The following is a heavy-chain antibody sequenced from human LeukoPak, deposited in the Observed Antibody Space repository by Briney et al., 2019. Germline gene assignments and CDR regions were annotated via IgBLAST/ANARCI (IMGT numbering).Heavy chain of an antibody. V-gene: IGHV1-8*01. CDR1: AYTFTSYD. J-gene: IGHJ4*02. CDR3: ERPSRVYYCSGGSCYRSLIY. D-gene: IGHD2-15*01. CDR2: MNPNSGNT. Sequence: ASVKVSCKASAYTFTSYDINWVRQATGQGLEWMGWMNPNSGNTGYAQKFQGRVTMTRNTSISTAYMELSSLRSEDTAAYYCERPSRVYYCSGGSCYRSLIYWGQGTLVTVSS.